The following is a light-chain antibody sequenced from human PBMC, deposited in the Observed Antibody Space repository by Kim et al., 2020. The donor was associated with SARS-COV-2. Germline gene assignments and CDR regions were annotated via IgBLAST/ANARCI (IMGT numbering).Light chain of an antibody. CDR3: AAWDDSVSGYV. J-gene: IGLJ1*01. CDR1: YYNIGSNY. Sequence: QSLLTQPSSASGTPGQRVTISCSGSYYNIGSNYVYWYQQLPGTAPKLLIFSNNERPSGVPDRFSGSKSGTSGSLAINGLRSEDEADYYCAAWDDSVSGYVFGTGTKVTVL. V-gene: IGLV1-47*02. CDR2: SNN.